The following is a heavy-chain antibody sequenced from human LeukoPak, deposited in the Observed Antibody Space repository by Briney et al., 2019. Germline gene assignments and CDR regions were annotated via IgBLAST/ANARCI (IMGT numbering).Heavy chain of an antibody. D-gene: IGHD1-14*01. CDR3: ASDPHHASRMDV. V-gene: IGHV3-7*01. Sequence: GGSLRLSCAASGFIFTNYWMGWVRQAPGKGLEWVANIKQDGSEKYYVDSVKGRFTISRDNAKNSLYLQMNSLRAEDTAVYYCASDPHHASRMDVWGQGTTVTVSS. CDR1: GFIFTNYW. J-gene: IGHJ6*02. CDR2: IKQDGSEK.